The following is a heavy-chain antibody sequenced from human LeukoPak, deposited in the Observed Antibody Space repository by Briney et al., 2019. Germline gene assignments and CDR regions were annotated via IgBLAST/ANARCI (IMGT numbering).Heavy chain of an antibody. Sequence: ASVKVSCKASGYTFKGYYMHWVRQAPGQGLEWMGWTNPDNGRTNYAQKFQGRVTVTRDTSISTAYMELSRLSSDDTAVYYCARDSSGYYDYWGQGTLVTVSS. CDR2: TNPDNGRT. CDR1: GYTFKGYY. V-gene: IGHV1-2*02. D-gene: IGHD3-10*01. J-gene: IGHJ4*02. CDR3: ARDSSGYYDY.